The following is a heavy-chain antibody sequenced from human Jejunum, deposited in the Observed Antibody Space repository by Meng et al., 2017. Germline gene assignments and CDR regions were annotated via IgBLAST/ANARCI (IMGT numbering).Heavy chain of an antibody. CDR1: GFTLSSYE. CDR2: ISTSGITI. CDR3: ARRVSYSVSYRPFNY. V-gene: IGHV3-48*03. Sequence: GGSLRLSCAASGFTLSSYEMNWVRQAPGRGLEWVSYISTSGITIYYADSVKGRFTISRDNAENSLYLQMNSLRAEDTAVYYCARRVSYSVSYRPFNYWGQGTLVTVSS. D-gene: IGHD1-26*01. J-gene: IGHJ4*02.